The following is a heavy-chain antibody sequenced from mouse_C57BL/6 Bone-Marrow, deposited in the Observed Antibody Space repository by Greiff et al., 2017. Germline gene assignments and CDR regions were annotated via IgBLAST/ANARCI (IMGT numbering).Heavy chain of an antibody. D-gene: IGHD2-1*01. CDR3: ALLRDFAY. CDR1: GYTFTNYG. CDR2: IYPRSGNT. J-gene: IGHJ3*01. Sequence: QVQLKQSGAELARPGASVKLSCKASGYTFTNYGISWVKQRTGQGLEWIGEIYPRSGNTYYNEKFKGKATLTADKSSSTAYMELRSLPSEDSAVYFCALLRDFAYWGRGTLVTVSA. V-gene: IGHV1-81*01.